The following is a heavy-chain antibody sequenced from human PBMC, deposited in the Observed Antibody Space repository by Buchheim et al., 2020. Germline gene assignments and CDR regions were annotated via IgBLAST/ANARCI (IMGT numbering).Heavy chain of an antibody. Sequence: EVQLAESGGGLVQPEGSLRLSCAASGFTVGSHWMQWVRQAPGKGLVWVSHINGGGTTTNYADSVRGRFTISKDNAKNTVHLQMDDLRAEDTGVYYCVRGGFNIISPLDSWGQGTL. V-gene: IGHV3-74*01. D-gene: IGHD2/OR15-2a*01. CDR2: INGGGTTT. J-gene: IGHJ4*02. CDR1: GFTVGSHW. CDR3: VRGGFNIISPLDS.